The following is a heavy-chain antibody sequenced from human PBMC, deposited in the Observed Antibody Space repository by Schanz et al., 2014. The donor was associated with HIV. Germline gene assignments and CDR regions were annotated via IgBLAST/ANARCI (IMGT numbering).Heavy chain of an antibody. D-gene: IGHD2-15*01. CDR2: ISYDGSNK. V-gene: IGHV3-30-3*01. CDR3: ARGGIWEWDQPDFDY. Sequence: QVQLVESGGGVVQPGRSLRLSCAVSGFTFSNYAMHWVRQAPGKGLEWVAVISYDGSNKFYADSVKGRFTISRDDSKNTLYLQMNSLRADDTAVFHCARGGIWEWDQPDFDYWGQGTLVTVSS. CDR1: GFTFSNYA. J-gene: IGHJ4*02.